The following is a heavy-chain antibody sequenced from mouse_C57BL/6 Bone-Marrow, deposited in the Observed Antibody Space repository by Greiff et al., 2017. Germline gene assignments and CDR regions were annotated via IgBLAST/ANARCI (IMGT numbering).Heavy chain of an antibody. J-gene: IGHJ1*03. D-gene: IGHD2-2*01. CDR1: GFTFSSYG. Sequence: EVQVVESGGDLVKPGGSLKLSCAASGFTFSSYGMSWVRQTPDKRLEWVATISSGGSYTYYPDSVKGRFTISRDKAKNTLYLQMSSLKSEDTAMYYCARAYGYDWYFDVWGTGTTVTVSS. V-gene: IGHV5-6*01. CDR2: ISSGGSYT. CDR3: ARAYGYDWYFDV.